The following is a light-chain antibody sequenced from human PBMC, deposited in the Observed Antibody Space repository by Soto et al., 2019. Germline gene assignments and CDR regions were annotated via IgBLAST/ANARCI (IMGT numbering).Light chain of an antibody. CDR3: QQRSNWIT. V-gene: IGKV3-11*01. Sequence: EIVLTQSPDTLCLFPGESATLSFRASQSVSTYLAWYQQKPGQAPRLLIYDASNRATGIPARFSGSGSGTDFTLTISSLEPEDFAVYYCQQRSNWITFGQGTRLEIK. J-gene: IGKJ5*01. CDR2: DAS. CDR1: QSVSTY.